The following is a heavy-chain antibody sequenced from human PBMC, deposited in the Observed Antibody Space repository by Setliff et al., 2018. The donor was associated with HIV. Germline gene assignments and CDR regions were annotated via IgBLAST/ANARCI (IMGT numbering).Heavy chain of an antibody. Sequence: SATLSLTCTVSGGSISSYYWSWIRQPAGKRLEFIGRIPAAGTINYNPSLRSRVTLSVDTTKNQFSLKLNSVTAADPAVDYCAREWRQHTGDDAFDIWGQGTRVTVSS. D-gene: IGHD7-27*01. CDR1: GGSISSYY. CDR2: IPAAGTI. CDR3: AREWRQHTGDDAFDI. V-gene: IGHV4-4*07. J-gene: IGHJ3*02.